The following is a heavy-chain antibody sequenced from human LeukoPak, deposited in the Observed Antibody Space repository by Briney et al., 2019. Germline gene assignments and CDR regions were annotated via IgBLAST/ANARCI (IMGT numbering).Heavy chain of an antibody. D-gene: IGHD3-10*01. V-gene: IGHV4-34*01. CDR3: ARPMVRGSRYYFDY. J-gene: IGHJ4*02. CDR1: GGSFSGYY. Sequence: SSETLSLTCAVYGGSFSGYYWSWIRQPPGKGLEWIGEINHSGSTNYNPSLKSRVTISVDTSKNQFSLKLSSVTAADTAVYYCARPMVRGSRYYFDYWGQGTLVTVSS. CDR2: INHSGST.